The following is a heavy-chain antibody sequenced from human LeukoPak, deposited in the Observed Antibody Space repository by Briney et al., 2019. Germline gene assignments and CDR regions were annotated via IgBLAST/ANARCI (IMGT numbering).Heavy chain of an antibody. CDR1: GGSISSSNW. CDR3: ARVGRFVDTAMLDY. Sequence: SETLSLTCAVSGGSISSSNWWSWVRQPPGKGLEWIGEIYHSGSTNYNPSLKSRVTISVDTSKNQFSLKLSSVTAADTAVYYCARVGRFVDTAMLDYWGQGTLVTVSS. D-gene: IGHD5-18*01. V-gene: IGHV4-4*02. J-gene: IGHJ4*02. CDR2: IYHSGST.